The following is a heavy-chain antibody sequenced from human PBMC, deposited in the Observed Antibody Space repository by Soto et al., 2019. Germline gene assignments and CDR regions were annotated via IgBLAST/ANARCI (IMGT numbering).Heavy chain of an antibody. CDR2: IWPGDSDT. D-gene: IGHD3-16*01. CDR3: ARLRDYAAGMDV. V-gene: IGHV5-51*01. Sequence: LKISCKGFGYNFATNWIGWVRQMPGKGLEWMGIIWPGDSDTRYNPSFQGHVTFSADKSISTAYLHLNSLKASDTAMYYCARLRDYAAGMDVWGQGTTVTVSS. CDR1: GYNFATNW. J-gene: IGHJ6*02.